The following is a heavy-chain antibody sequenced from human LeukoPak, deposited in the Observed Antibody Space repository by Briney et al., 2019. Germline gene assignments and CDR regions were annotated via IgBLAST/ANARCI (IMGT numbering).Heavy chain of an antibody. D-gene: IGHD5-12*01. J-gene: IGHJ3*02. V-gene: IGHV3-9*01. CDR2: ISWNSGSI. CDR1: GFTFDDYA. CDR3: AKGGKYSGYEVVAFDI. Sequence: GGSLRLSCAASGFTFDDYAMHWVRQAPGKGLEWVSGISWNSGSIGYADSVKGRFTISRDNAKNSLYLQMNSLRAEDTALYYCAKGGKYSGYEVVAFDIWGQGTMVTVSS.